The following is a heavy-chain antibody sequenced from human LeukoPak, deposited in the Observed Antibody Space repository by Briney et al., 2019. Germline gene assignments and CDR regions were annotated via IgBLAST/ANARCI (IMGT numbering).Heavy chain of an antibody. CDR1: GASMRNYNYY. CDR3: ARAYDRSGYQSRGFDY. Sequence: SETLSLTCTVSGASMRNYNYYWNWIRQPAGQGLQWIGRTYTRGSPSYSPSLESRATISIDTSSSQFSLRLNSVTAADTAVYFCARAYDRSGYQSRGFDYWGQGLLVSVSS. V-gene: IGHV4-61*02. CDR2: TYTRGSP. D-gene: IGHD3-22*01. J-gene: IGHJ4*02.